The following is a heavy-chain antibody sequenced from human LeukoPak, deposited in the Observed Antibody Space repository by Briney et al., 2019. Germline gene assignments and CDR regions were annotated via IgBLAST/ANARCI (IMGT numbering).Heavy chain of an antibody. CDR3: AKLPSSIAARGAFDI. Sequence: GSLRLSCAASGFPFSSYAMSWVRQAPGKGLEWVSAISGSGGSTYYAASVKGRFTISRDNSKNTLYLQMNSLRAEDTAVYYCAKLPSSIAARGAFDIWGQGTMVTVSS. CDR1: GFPFSSYA. J-gene: IGHJ3*02. CDR2: ISGSGGST. D-gene: IGHD6-6*01. V-gene: IGHV3-23*01.